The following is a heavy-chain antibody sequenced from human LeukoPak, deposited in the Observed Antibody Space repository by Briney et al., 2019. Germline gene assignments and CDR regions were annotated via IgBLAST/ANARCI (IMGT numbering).Heavy chain of an antibody. Sequence: GASVKVSCKASGYTFTNYGINWVRQAPGQGLEWMGWISPYNSNTNYAQKLQGRVTMTEDTSTDTAYMELSSLRSEDTAVYYCATVLSYPIDYWGQGTLVTVSS. CDR1: GYTFTNYG. CDR3: ATVLSYPIDY. D-gene: IGHD1-26*01. J-gene: IGHJ4*02. CDR2: ISPYNSNT. V-gene: IGHV1-18*01.